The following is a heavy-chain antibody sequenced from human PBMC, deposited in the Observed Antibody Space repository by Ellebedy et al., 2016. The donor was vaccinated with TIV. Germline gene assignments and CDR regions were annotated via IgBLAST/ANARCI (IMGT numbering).Heavy chain of an antibody. Sequence: GESLKISCKGSGYSFPNYWIAWVRQMPGKGLEWMGIIYPRDSDTRYSPSFQGQVTISADKSISTAYLQWSSLKASDTAMYYCARQGCSGGSCYSFSFDYWGQGTLVTVSS. V-gene: IGHV5-51*01. CDR1: GYSFPNYW. J-gene: IGHJ4*02. CDR2: IYPRDSDT. D-gene: IGHD2-15*01. CDR3: ARQGCSGGSCYSFSFDY.